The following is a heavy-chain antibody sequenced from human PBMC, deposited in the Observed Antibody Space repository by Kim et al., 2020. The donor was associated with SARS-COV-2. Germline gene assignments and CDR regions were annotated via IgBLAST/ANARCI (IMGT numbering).Heavy chain of an antibody. V-gene: IGHV5-51*01. Sequence: GESLKISCKGSGYSFTTYWIGWVRQMPGKGLEWMGIIYPDDSDTRYSPSFQGQVTISADKSISTAYLQWSSLKASDTATYYCARRSGWYMGCRYYYGMDVWGQGTTVTVSS. D-gene: IGHD6-19*01. CDR2: IYPDDSDT. CDR1: GYSFTTYW. CDR3: ARRSGWYMGCRYYYGMDV. J-gene: IGHJ6*02.